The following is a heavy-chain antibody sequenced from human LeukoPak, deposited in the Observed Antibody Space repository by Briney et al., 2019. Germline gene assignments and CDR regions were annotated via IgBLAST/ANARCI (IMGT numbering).Heavy chain of an antibody. V-gene: IGHV4-39*01. CDR2: IYYSGST. Sequence: SETLSLTCTVSGGSISSSSYYWGWIRQPPGKGLEWIGSIYYSGSTYYNPSLKSRVTISVDTSKNQFSLKLSSVTAADTAVYYCARLTREAAAGIADGSYFDYWGQGTLVTVSS. CDR1: GGSISSSSYY. J-gene: IGHJ4*02. CDR3: ARLTREAAAGIADGSYFDY. D-gene: IGHD6-13*01.